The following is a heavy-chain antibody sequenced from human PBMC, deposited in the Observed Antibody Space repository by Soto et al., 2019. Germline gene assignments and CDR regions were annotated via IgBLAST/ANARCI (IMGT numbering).Heavy chain of an antibody. J-gene: IGHJ6*03. V-gene: IGHV3-23*01. CDR3: AKKMDSSSWPNYYYYYMDV. D-gene: IGHD6-13*01. Sequence: QQLGSLRLSCAASGFTFSSYAMSWVRQAPGKGLEWVSAISGSGGSTYYADSVKGRFTISRDNSKNTLYLQMNSLRAEDTAVYYCAKKMDSSSWPNYYYYYMDVWGKGTTVTVSS. CDR1: GFTFSSYA. CDR2: ISGSGGST.